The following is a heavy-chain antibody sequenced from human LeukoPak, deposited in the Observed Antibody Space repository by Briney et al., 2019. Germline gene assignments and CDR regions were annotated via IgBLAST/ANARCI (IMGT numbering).Heavy chain of an antibody. CDR3: AHIFNTSPDY. CDR2: IYWNDDK. V-gene: IGHV2-5*01. Sequence: SGPTLVKPTQNLTLTCIFSGFSLSTRGVGVAWIRQPPGKAMEWLALIYWNDDKRYSPSLESRLTITKDTSKNQVVLTMANMDPVDTATYYCAHIFNTSPDYWGQGTLVTVSS. D-gene: IGHD2-21*01. J-gene: IGHJ4*02. CDR1: GFSLSTRGVG.